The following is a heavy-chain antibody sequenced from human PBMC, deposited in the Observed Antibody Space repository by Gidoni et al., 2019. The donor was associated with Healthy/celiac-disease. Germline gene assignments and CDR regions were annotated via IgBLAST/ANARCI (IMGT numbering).Heavy chain of an antibody. V-gene: IGHV4-34*01. Sequence: QVQLQQWGAGLWMPSETLSLTCAVYGGSFSGYYWSWLRQPPGKGLEWIGEINHSGRTNYNPSLKSRVTISVDTSKNQFSLKLSSVTAADTAVYYGARGLRWLQLRWFDPWGQGTLVTVSS. CDR1: GGSFSGYY. J-gene: IGHJ5*02. D-gene: IGHD5-12*01. CDR3: ARGLRWLQLRWFDP. CDR2: INHSGRT.